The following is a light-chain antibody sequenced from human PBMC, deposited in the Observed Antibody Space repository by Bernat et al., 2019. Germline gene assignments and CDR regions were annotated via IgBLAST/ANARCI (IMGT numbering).Light chain of an antibody. Sequence: IQMTQSPSTLSASVGDRVTIACRSSQSVSSWLACYQQKPGGAPKLLIYEASSLHSGFPSRFSGSGSGTEFTLTISSLQPDDFATYYCQHYGGDQTFGKGKKLEIK. CDR3: QHYGGDQT. CDR2: EAS. CDR1: QSVSSW. V-gene: IGKV1-5*03. J-gene: IGKJ2*01.